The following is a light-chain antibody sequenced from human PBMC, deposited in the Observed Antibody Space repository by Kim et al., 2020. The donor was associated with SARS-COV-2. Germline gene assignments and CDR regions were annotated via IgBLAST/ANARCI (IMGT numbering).Light chain of an antibody. CDR1: SSDIGAYNF. CDR3: SSYTSSNAWV. Sequence: GQSITISCTGTSSDIGAYNFVSWCQQHPGKAPKLMIFDVSKRPSGVSSRFSGSKSANTASLTISGLQAEDEADYYCSSYTSSNAWVFGGGTKVTVL. J-gene: IGLJ3*02. V-gene: IGLV2-14*04. CDR2: DVS.